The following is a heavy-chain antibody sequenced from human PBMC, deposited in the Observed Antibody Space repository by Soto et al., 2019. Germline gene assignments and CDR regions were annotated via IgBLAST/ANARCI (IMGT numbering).Heavy chain of an antibody. CDR2: ISSSSSYI. V-gene: IGHV3-21*01. J-gene: IGHJ5*02. CDR3: ARDFKSRYRSGWYVRHWFDT. D-gene: IGHD6-19*01. Sequence: SLRLSXAASGFTFSICIMNLVRHAPGKGLEWVSSISSSSSYIYYADSVKGRFTISRDNAKNSLYLQMNSLRAEDTAVYYCARDFKSRYRSGWYVRHWFDTWGQGTLVTVSS. CDR1: GFTFSICI.